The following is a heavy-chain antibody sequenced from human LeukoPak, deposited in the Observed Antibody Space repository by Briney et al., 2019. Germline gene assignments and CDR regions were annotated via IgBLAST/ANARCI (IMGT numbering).Heavy chain of an antibody. CDR1: GITFSSYS. D-gene: IGHD1-7*01. V-gene: IGHV3-48*01. CDR2: ISSSGSTM. Sequence: GGSLRLSCAASGITFSSYSMNWVRQAPGKRLEWVSYISSSGSTMHYADSVKGRFTVSRDNAKNSLYLQMNSLRVEDTAVYFCAREHGNYLKHWGQGTLVTVSS. CDR3: AREHGNYLKH. J-gene: IGHJ4*02.